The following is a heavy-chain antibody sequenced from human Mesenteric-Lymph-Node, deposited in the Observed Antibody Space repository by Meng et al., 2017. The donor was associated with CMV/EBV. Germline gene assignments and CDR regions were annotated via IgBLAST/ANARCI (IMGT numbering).Heavy chain of an antibody. J-gene: IGHJ4*02. CDR1: GITFRSYA. V-gene: IGHV3-30*02. CDR2: IRFDGTKS. CDR3: VKGGGSLDY. D-gene: IGHD1-26*01. Sequence: GGSLRLSCAVSGITFRSYAMNWVRQAPGKGLEWVAFIRFDGTKSYYAESVEGRFTISRDNSESTLSLQMNSLRVEDTAMYYCVKGGGSLDYWGQGTLVTVSS.